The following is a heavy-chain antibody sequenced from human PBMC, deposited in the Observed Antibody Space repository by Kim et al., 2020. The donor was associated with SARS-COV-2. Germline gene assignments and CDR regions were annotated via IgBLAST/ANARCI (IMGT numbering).Heavy chain of an antibody. Sequence: GGSLRLSCAASGFTFSSYSMNWVRQAPGKGLEWVSSISSSSSYIYYADSVKGRFTISRDNAKNSLYLQMNSLRAEDTAVYYCARDPQRYIAAAGRFDYWGQGTLVTVSS. V-gene: IGHV3-21*01. D-gene: IGHD6-13*01. J-gene: IGHJ4*02. CDR2: ISSSSSYI. CDR3: ARDPQRYIAAAGRFDY. CDR1: GFTFSSYS.